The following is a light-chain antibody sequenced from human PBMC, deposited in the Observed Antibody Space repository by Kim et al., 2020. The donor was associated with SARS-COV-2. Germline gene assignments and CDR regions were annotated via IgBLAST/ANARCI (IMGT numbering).Light chain of an antibody. V-gene: IGKV3-11*01. Sequence: EIVLTQSPATLSLSPGERATLSCRASQSVSGSLAWYQQKPGQAPRLLIYDASNRATGIPARFSGSGSGTDFTLTINSLEPEDFAVYYCQQRSIWPPGSFGQGTKLEI. CDR3: QQRSIWPPGS. CDR1: QSVSGS. CDR2: DAS. J-gene: IGKJ2*04.